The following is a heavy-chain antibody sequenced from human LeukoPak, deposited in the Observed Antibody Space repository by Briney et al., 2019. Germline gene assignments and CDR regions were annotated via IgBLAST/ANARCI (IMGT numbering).Heavy chain of an antibody. CDR3: ARGLCGGDCYSD. CDR2: ISSTSSYI. J-gene: IGHJ4*02. V-gene: IGHV3-21*01. Sequence: GGSLRLSCAASGFTFSSYFMNWVRQAPGKGLEWVSAISSTSSYIYYADSVKGRFTISRDNAKNSLYLQMNSLRAEDTAAYYCARGLCGGDCYSDWGQGTLVTVPS. D-gene: IGHD2-21*02. CDR1: GFTFSSYF.